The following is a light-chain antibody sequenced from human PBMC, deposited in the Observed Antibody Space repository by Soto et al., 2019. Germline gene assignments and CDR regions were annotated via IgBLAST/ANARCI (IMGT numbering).Light chain of an antibody. CDR1: QSISSW. Sequence: DIQMTQSPSTLSASLGDRVTITCRASQSISSWLAWYQQKPGKAPKLLIYKASSLESGVPSRFSGSGSGTEFTLTISSLQPDDFATYYCQQYNSYTITFGQGTRLEI. J-gene: IGKJ5*01. CDR2: KAS. V-gene: IGKV1-5*03. CDR3: QQYNSYTIT.